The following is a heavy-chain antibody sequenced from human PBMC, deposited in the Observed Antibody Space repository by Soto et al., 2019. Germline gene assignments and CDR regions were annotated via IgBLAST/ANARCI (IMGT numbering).Heavy chain of an antibody. J-gene: IGHJ4*02. V-gene: IGHV1-3*01. CDR1: GYTFTSYA. CDR2: INAGNGNT. D-gene: IGHD6-13*01. CDR3: ARAVSSSWYMGY. Sequence: QVQLVQSGAEVKKPGASVKVSCKASGYTFTSYAMHWVRQAPGQRLEWMGWINAGNGNTKYSQKFQGRVTITRDTSASTAYMELSSLRSEDTAVYYCARAVSSSWYMGYWCQGTLVTVS.